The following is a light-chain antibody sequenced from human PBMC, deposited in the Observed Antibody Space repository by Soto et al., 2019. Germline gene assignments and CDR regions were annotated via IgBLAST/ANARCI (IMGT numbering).Light chain of an antibody. V-gene: IGKV3-15*01. CDR1: QSVSRN. CDR2: AAS. Sequence: EILMTQSPATLSVSPGGRATLSCRASQSVSRNLAWYQQKPGQAPRLLIYAASTRATGVPPRFSGSGSGTEFSLTISSLQSEDFAVYYCQQYKEWPPYTFGQGTKLEI. J-gene: IGKJ2*01. CDR3: QQYKEWPPYT.